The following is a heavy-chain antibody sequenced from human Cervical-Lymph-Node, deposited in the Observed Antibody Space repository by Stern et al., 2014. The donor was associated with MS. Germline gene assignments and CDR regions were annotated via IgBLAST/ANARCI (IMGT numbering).Heavy chain of an antibody. Sequence: QLVESGGGLVQPGGSLRLSCGASGFTFRDNWMHWVRQAPGKGLMWVSRINPDGTSITYADSVKGRFTISRDNAKNTLHLHMNSLGAEDSAVYFCASTRYSYGMSLDYWGQGTLVTVSS. V-gene: IGHV3-74*02. J-gene: IGHJ4*02. CDR1: GFTFRDNW. D-gene: IGHD5-18*01. CDR3: ASTRYSYGMSLDY. CDR2: INPDGTSI.